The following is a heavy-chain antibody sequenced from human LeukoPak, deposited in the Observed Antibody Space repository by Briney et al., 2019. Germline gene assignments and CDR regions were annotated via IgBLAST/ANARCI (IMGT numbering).Heavy chain of an antibody. D-gene: IGHD3-9*01. V-gene: IGHV3-21*01. CDR2: ISRSSTYI. Sequence: GGSLRLSCAASGFTFSTYSMNWVRQAPGKGLEWVSSISRSSTYIYYTDSVKGRFTISRDDAKNSLYLQMNSLRAEDTAVYYCARDLASGLRYFDWLFGFDPWGQGTLVTVSS. J-gene: IGHJ5*02. CDR3: ARDLASGLRYFDWLFGFDP. CDR1: GFTFSTYS.